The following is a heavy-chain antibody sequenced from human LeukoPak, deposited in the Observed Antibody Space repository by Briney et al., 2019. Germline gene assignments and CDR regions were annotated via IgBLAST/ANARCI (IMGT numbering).Heavy chain of an antibody. CDR3: ARERTGYSGYAGSYWYFDL. CDR2: IYYSGST. V-gene: IGHV4-59*06. D-gene: IGHD5-12*01. J-gene: IGHJ2*01. CDR1: GGSISSYY. Sequence: PSETLSLTCTVSGGSISSYYWSWIRQHPGKGLEWIGYIYYSGSTYYNPSLKSRVTISVDTSKNQFSLKLSSVTAADTAVYYCARERTGYSGYAGSYWYFDLWGRGTLVTVSS.